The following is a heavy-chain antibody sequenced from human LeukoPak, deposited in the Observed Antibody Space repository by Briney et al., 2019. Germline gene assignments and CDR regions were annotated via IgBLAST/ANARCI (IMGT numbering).Heavy chain of an antibody. CDR3: ARDRSDYSIKYYYYYGMDV. V-gene: IGHV3-30-3*01. D-gene: IGHD3-16*01. J-gene: IGHJ6*02. CDR2: ISYEGSSE. CDR1: GFTFSSYS. Sequence: GGSLRLSCAASGFTFSSYSMHWVRQAPGKGLEWVAVISYEGSSEYYADSVRGRFTISRVNSKNTLYLQMNSLGAEDTAVFYCARDRSDYSIKYYYYYGMDVWGQGTTVTVSS.